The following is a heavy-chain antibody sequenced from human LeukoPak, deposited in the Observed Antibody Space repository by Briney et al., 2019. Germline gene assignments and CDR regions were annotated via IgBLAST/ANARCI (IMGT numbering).Heavy chain of an antibody. CDR1: GFTFSGSA. CDR2: IRSKANSYAT. J-gene: IGHJ4*02. Sequence: PGGSLRLSCAASGFTFSGSAMHWVRQAAGKGLEWVGRIRSKANSYATAYAAGVKRTFTISSDDSKNPAYLQMNSLKTDDTAVYYCTRREGYCSSTSCPAFDYWGQGTLVTVSS. CDR3: TRREGYCSSTSCPAFDY. V-gene: IGHV3-73*01. D-gene: IGHD2-2*01.